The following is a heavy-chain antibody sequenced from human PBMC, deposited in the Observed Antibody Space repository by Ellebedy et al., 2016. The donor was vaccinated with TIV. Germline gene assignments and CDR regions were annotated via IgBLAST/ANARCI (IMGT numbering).Heavy chain of an antibody. CDR3: ARQAAAMVSDYFDY. D-gene: IGHD5-18*01. Sequence: KVSCKGSGYSFISYWIGWVRQMPGKGLEWMGIIYPGDSDTRYSPSFQGQVTISADKSISTAYLQWSRLKASDTAMYYCARQAAAMVSDYFDYWGQGTLVTVSS. J-gene: IGHJ4*02. CDR2: IYPGDSDT. V-gene: IGHV5-51*01. CDR1: GYSFISYW.